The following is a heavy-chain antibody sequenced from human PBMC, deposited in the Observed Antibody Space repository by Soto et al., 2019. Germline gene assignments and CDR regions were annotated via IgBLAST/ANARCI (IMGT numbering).Heavy chain of an antibody. CDR3: ARHADYGDYFGGFDV. CDR2: IYPGDSDT. J-gene: IGHJ3*01. CDR1: RYNFSTYW. D-gene: IGHD4-17*01. V-gene: IGHV5-51*01. Sequence: GESLKISCMGSRYNFSTYWIGWVRQMPGKGLECMGIIYPGDSDTRYSPSFQGQVTISADKSITTAYLQWSSLKASDTAIYYWARHADYGDYFGGFDVWGQGTMVTVSS.